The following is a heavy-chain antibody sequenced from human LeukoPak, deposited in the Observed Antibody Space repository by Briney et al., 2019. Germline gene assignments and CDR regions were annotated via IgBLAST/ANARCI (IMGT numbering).Heavy chain of an antibody. CDR1: GGSFSGYY. CDR2: INHSGST. J-gene: IGHJ4*02. V-gene: IGHV4-34*01. CDR3: ARKGVATKRPFVY. Sequence: SETLSLTCAVYGGSFSGYYWSWIRQPPGKGLEWIGEINHSGSTNYNPSLKSRVTISVDTSKNQFSLKLSSVTAADTAVYYCARKGVATKRPFVYWGQGTLVTVSS. D-gene: IGHD5-12*01.